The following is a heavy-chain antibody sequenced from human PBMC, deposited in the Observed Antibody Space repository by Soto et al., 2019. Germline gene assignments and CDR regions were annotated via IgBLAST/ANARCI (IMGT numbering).Heavy chain of an antibody. J-gene: IGHJ4*02. D-gene: IGHD2-2*01. CDR1: GFTFNTYG. V-gene: IGHV3-33*01. CDR2: IWDDGSNQ. Sequence: ESGGGVVQPGGSLRLSCAASGFTFNTYGMHWVRQAPGKGLEWVAVIWDDGSNQYYADSVKGRFTISRDNSKSTLFLQMNSLRADDTAIYYCARGFVITAVPDYWGQGTLVTVSS. CDR3: ARGFVITAVPDY.